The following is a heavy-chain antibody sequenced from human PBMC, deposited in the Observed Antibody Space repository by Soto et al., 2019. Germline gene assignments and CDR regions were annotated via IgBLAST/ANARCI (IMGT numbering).Heavy chain of an antibody. CDR2: IYYSGST. V-gene: IGHV4-59*01. Sequence: PSETLSLTCTVSGGSISSYYWSWIRQPPGKGLEWIGYIYYSGSTNYNPSLKSRVTISVDTSKNQFSLKLSSVTAADTAVYYCARVPGLDTAMVPPYFDYWGQGTLVTVSS. CDR3: ARVPGLDTAMVPPYFDY. CDR1: GGSISSYY. J-gene: IGHJ4*02. D-gene: IGHD5-18*01.